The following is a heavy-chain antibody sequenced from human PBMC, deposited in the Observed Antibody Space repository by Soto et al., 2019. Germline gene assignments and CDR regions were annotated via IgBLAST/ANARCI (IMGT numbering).Heavy chain of an antibody. D-gene: IGHD3-16*01. CDR2: IYYTGST. J-gene: IGHJ4*01. V-gene: IGHV4-59*01. Sequence: SETMSLTCTVSGGSISRYFWGWIRQPPGKGLELIGYIYYTGSTNYHPSLKNRVTISVDTSQNQFSLKLNSVTAADTAVYFCARSLRNDLFDYWGHGSLVTVS. CDR3: ARSLRNDLFDY. CDR1: GGSISRYF.